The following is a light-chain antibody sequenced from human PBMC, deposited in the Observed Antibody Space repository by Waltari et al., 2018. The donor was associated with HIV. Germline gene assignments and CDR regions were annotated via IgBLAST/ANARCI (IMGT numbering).Light chain of an antibody. Sequence: DIVMTQSPDSLAVSLGERATINCKSSQSVLYSSNNKNYLAWYQQKPGQPPKLLIYWASTRESGVTDRFSGSGSGTDFTLTISSLQAEDVAVYYCQQYYRTPSTFGQGTRLEIK. CDR2: WAS. CDR3: QQYYRTPST. CDR1: QSVLYSSNNKNY. J-gene: IGKJ5*01. V-gene: IGKV4-1*01.